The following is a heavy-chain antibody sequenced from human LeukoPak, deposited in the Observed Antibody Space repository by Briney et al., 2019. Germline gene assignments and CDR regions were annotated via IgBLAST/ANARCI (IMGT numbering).Heavy chain of an antibody. CDR1: GFTFSSYW. CDR2: INSDGSST. D-gene: IGHD3-3*01. J-gene: IGHJ4*02. V-gene: IGHV3-74*01. Sequence: GGSLRLSCEASGFTFSSYWMHWVRQAPGKGLVWVSRINSDGSSTSYADSVKGRVTISRDNAKNTLYLQMNSLRAEDTAVYYCARDWSDTIFGVVNDYWGQGTLVTVSS. CDR3: ARDWSDTIFGVVNDY.